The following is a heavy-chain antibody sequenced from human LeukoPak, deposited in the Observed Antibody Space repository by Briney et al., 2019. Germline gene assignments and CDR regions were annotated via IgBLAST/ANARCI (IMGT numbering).Heavy chain of an antibody. D-gene: IGHD1-26*01. CDR1: GFTFSNAW. V-gene: IGHV3-15*01. J-gene: IGHJ4*02. Sequence: GGPLRLSCAASGFTFSNAWMSWVRQAPGKGLEWVGRIKSKTDGGTTDYAAPVKGRFTISRDDSKNTLYLQMYSLKTEDTAVYYCTTPYLNTLGERSDYWGQGTLVTVSS. CDR2: IKSKTDGGTT. CDR3: TTPYLNTLGERSDY.